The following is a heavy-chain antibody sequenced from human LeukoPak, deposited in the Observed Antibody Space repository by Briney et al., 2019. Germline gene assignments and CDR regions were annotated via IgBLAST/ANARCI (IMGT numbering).Heavy chain of an antibody. CDR3: ARYDPGAFDI. V-gene: IGHV4-59*08. J-gene: IGHJ3*02. CDR2: IYYSGST. CDR1: GGSISSYY. D-gene: IGHD3-16*01. Sequence: SQTLSLTCTVSGGSISSYYWSWIRQPPGKGLEWIGYIYYSGSTHSNPSLKSRVTISVDTSKHQLSLKMSAVTAADTAVYYCARYDPGAFDIWGQGTMVTVSS.